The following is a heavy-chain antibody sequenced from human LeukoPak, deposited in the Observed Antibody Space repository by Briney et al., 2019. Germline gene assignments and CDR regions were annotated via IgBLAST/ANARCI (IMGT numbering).Heavy chain of an antibody. D-gene: IGHD3-10*01. J-gene: IGHJ4*02. CDR2: IWYDGSNK. CDR1: GFTFSSYG. Sequence: GRSLRLSCAASGFTFSSYGMHWVRQAPGKGLEWVAVIWYDGSNKYYADSVKGRFTISRDNSKNTLYLQMNSLRAEDTAVYYCAKDYYASGTYRHFDYWGQGTLVTVSS. V-gene: IGHV3-33*06. CDR3: AKDYYASGTYRHFDY.